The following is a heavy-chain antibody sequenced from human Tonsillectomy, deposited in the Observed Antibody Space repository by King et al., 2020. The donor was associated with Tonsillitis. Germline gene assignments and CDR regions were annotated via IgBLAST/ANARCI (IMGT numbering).Heavy chain of an antibody. D-gene: IGHD3-10*01. V-gene: IGHV4-61*02. Sequence: QLQESGPGLVKPSQTLSLTCTVSGDFINGGSFYWGWVRQPAGKGLEYIGRIFASGTTHYNPSFQIRVTMSVDTSKNQFSLKLSSVTAADTAVYYCARVLSYYENWFDAWGHGTLVTVSS. J-gene: IGHJ5*01. CDR2: IFASGTT. CDR3: ARVLSYYENWFDA. CDR1: GDFINGGSFY.